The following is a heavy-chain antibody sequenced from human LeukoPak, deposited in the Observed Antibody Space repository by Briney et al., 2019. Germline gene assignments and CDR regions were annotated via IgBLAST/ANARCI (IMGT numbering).Heavy chain of an antibody. D-gene: IGHD2-15*01. Sequence: PSETLSLTCAVYGGSFRGYYWSWIRQPPGKGLGWIGEINHSGSTNYNPSLKSRVTISVDTSKNQFSLKLSSVTAADTAVYYCASHCSGGSCYADYWGQGTLVTVSS. CDR2: INHSGST. V-gene: IGHV4-34*01. J-gene: IGHJ4*02. CDR3: ASHCSGGSCYADY. CDR1: GGSFRGYY.